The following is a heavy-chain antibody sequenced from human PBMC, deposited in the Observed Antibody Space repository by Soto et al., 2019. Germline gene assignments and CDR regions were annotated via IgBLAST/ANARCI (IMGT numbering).Heavy chain of an antibody. Sequence: PIISCAASGFTFDNYAMHWVRQNPGKGLEWVSGISWNSGSIGYADSVKGRFTISRDNAKNSLYLQMNSLRAEDTAVYYCAKDMGRYFDWMDGWGQGPTVTVS. CDR3: AKDMGRYFDWMDG. CDR1: GFTFDNYA. CDR2: ISWNSGSI. V-gene: IGHV3-9*01. J-gene: IGHJ6*02. D-gene: IGHD3-9*01.